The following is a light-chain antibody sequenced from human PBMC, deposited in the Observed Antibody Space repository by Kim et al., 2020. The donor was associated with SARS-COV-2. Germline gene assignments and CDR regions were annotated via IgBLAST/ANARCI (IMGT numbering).Light chain of an antibody. V-gene: IGLV3-21*04. CDR1: NIGSKS. CDR3: QVWDSSSDHPEV. J-gene: IGLJ2*01. CDR2: YDS. Sequence: PGKTAGITCGGNNIGSKSVHWYQQKPGQAPVLVIYYDSDRPSGIPERFSGSNSGNTATLTISRVEAGDEADYYCQVWDSSSDHPEVFGGGTQLTVL.